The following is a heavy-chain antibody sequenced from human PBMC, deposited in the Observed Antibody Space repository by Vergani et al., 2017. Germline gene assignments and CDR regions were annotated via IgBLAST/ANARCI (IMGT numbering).Heavy chain of an antibody. CDR3: ASRGVVLMVYADDAFDI. V-gene: IGHV1-2*02. Sequence: QVQLVQSWAEVKKPGASVKVSCKASGYTFTGYYMHWVRQAPGQGLEWMGWINPNSGGTNYAQKFQGRVTMTRDTSISTAYRELSRLRADDTAVYYCASRGVVLMVYADDAFDIWGQGTMVTVSS. D-gene: IGHD2-8*01. CDR2: INPNSGGT. J-gene: IGHJ3*02. CDR1: GYTFTGYY.